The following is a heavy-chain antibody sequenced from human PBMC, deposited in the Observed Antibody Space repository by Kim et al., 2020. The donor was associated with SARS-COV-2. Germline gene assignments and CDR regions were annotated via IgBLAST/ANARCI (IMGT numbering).Heavy chain of an antibody. CDR2: IYYSGST. D-gene: IGHD5-18*01. Sequence: SETLSLTCTVSGGSISVTNYYWGWIRQPPGKGLEWIGTIYYSGSTYYNPSLKSRVTISVDTSKNQFSLKVNSVTAADTAVYYCARSKRGYSYGVHDYWGQGTLVTVSS. CDR1: GGSISVTNYY. V-gene: IGHV4-39*01. CDR3: ARSKRGYSYGVHDY. J-gene: IGHJ4*02.